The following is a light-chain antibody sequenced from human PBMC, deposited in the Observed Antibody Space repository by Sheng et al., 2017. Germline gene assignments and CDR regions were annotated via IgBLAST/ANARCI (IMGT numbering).Light chain of an antibody. J-gene: IGKJ1*01. CDR1: QSIRNY. V-gene: IGKV1-5*03. Sequence: DIEVTQSPSSLSASVGNRVTITCRASQSIRNYLNWYQQKPGKAPKLLIYKASSLESGVPSRFSGSGSETQFTLTISSLQPDDFGTYYCQQYKSGWTFGQGTKVEIK. CDR3: QQYKSGWT. CDR2: KAS.